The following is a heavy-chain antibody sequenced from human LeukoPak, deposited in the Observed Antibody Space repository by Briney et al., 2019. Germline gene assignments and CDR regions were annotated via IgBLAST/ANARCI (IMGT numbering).Heavy chain of an antibody. V-gene: IGHV3-30-3*01. Sequence: GGSLRLSCAASGFTFSSYTMNWVRQAPGKGLEWVAVISYDGSNKYYADSVKGRFTISRDNSKNTLYLQMNSLRAEDTAVYYCARALRFLEWLLFGPALDYWGQGTLVTVSS. CDR3: ARALRFLEWLLFGPALDY. D-gene: IGHD3-3*01. CDR1: GFTFSSYT. CDR2: ISYDGSNK. J-gene: IGHJ4*02.